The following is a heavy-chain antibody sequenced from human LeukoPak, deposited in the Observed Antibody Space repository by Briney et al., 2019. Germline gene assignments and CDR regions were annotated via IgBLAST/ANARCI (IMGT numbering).Heavy chain of an antibody. CDR2: IFYSGTT. CDR1: GGSISSSTYS. Sequence: KPSETLSLTCTVSGGSISSSTYSWGWIRQPPGKGLEWIVSIFYSGTTYYNPSLKSRVTISVDTSRNQFSLKLSSVTAADTAVYFCARDRDGYNVVYFDYWGQGTLVTVSS. D-gene: IGHD5-24*01. J-gene: IGHJ4*02. CDR3: ARDRDGYNVVYFDY. V-gene: IGHV4-39*02.